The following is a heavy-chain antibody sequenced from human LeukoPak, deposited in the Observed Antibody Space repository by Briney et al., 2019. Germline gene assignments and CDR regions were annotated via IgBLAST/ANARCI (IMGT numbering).Heavy chain of an antibody. Sequence: PGGSLRLSCVASGFTFGKYWMSWVRQAPGKGLEWVANIKLDGSEKNYVDSVKGRFTISRDNTKNSLYLQMNSLRAEDTAVYYCARPAYCGGDCLGTEYFQHWGQGTLVTVSS. V-gene: IGHV3-7*01. CDR3: ARPAYCGGDCLGTEYFQH. D-gene: IGHD2-21*02. CDR1: GFTFGKYW. J-gene: IGHJ1*01. CDR2: IKLDGSEK.